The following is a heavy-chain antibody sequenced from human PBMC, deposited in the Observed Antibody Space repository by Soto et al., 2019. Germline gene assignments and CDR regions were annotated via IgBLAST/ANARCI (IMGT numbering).Heavy chain of an antibody. J-gene: IGHJ4*02. CDR2: IYTSGST. V-gene: IGHV4-4*07. CDR3: ARGYYDSSGYYYLDY. Sequence: TLSLTCTVSGGSISSYYWSWIRQPAGKGLEWIGRIYTSGSTNYNPSLKSRVTMSVDTSKNQFSLKLSSVTAADTAVYYCARGYYDSSGYYYLDYWGQGTRVTVS. CDR1: GGSISSYY. D-gene: IGHD3-22*01.